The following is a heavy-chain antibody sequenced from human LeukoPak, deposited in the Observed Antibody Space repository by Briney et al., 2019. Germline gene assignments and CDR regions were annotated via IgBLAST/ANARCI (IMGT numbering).Heavy chain of an antibody. Sequence: GGSLRLSCAASGFTVSSNYMSWVRQAPGKGLEWVAVISYDGSNKYYADSVKGRFTISRDNSKNTLYLQMNSLRAEDTAVYYCAKDLGPYDSSGYYLNWFDPWGQGTLVTVSS. CDR2: ISYDGSNK. D-gene: IGHD3-22*01. V-gene: IGHV3-30*18. J-gene: IGHJ5*02. CDR1: GFTVSSNY. CDR3: AKDLGPYDSSGYYLNWFDP.